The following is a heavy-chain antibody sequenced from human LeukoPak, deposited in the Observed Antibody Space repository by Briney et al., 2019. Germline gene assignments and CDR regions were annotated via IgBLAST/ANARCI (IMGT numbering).Heavy chain of an antibody. CDR2: IYTSGST. Sequence: SETLSLTCAVYGGSFSGYYWSWIRQPAGKGLEWIGRIYTSGSTNYHPSLKSRVTISIDTSKNQFSLKLTSVTAADTAVYYCARWASVRFDYWGQGTLVTVSS. CDR1: GGSFSGYY. J-gene: IGHJ4*02. D-gene: IGHD3-10*01. V-gene: IGHV4-59*10. CDR3: ARWASVRFDY.